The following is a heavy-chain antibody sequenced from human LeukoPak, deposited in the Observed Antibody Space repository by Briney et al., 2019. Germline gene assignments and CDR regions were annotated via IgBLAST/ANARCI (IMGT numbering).Heavy chain of an antibody. CDR3: ARDQYYDSKGWFDP. CDR1: GYTFTNFG. V-gene: IGHV1-18*01. D-gene: IGHD3-16*01. CDR2: ITPYNGNT. Sequence: ASVKVSRKASGYTFTNFGISWVRQAPGQGLEWMGWITPYNGNTNYAQKLQGRVTMTTDTSTSTAYMELRSLRSDDTAVYYCARDQYYDSKGWFDPWGQGTLVTVSS. J-gene: IGHJ5*02.